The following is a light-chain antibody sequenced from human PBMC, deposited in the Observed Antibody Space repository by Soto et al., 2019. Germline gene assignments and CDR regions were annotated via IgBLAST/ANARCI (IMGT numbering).Light chain of an antibody. J-gene: IGKJ5*01. V-gene: IGKV3-11*01. CDR3: QQRSNWIT. CDR2: DAS. Sequence: EIVLTQSPATLSLSPGERATLSCRASQSVSTYLGWNQQKPGQAPRLLIYDASNRATGIPARFSGSGSGTDFTLTISSIESEDFAVYYCQQRSNWITFGQGTRLEIK. CDR1: QSVSTY.